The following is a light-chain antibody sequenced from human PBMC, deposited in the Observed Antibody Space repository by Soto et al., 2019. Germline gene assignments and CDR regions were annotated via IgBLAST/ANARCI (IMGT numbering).Light chain of an antibody. V-gene: IGKV3-20*01. CDR1: QTVSYNW. Sequence: IVLPQSPGTLSLSPGERVTLSCRATQTVSYNWLAWYQQKPGQAPRLLIYGASSRADGIPDRFSGSGSGTDFTLTINSLEPEDFAVYYFQEYARSPYTLGQGTMLEI. J-gene: IGKJ2*01. CDR3: QEYARSPYT. CDR2: GAS.